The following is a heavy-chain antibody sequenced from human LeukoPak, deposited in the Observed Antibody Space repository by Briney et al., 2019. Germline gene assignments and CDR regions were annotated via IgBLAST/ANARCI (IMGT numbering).Heavy chain of an antibody. CDR1: GFTSSGYA. CDR3: AKGSYCSSTSCYSWHYYYYMDV. D-gene: IGHD2-2*02. V-gene: IGHV3-23*01. Sequence: PGGSLRHSCAASGFTSSGYAMSWVRAAPGKGLEWVSAISGSGGSTYYADSVKGRFTISRDNSKNTLYLQMNSLRAEDTAVYYCAKGSYCSSTSCYSWHYYYYMDVWGKGTTVTVSS. J-gene: IGHJ6*03. CDR2: ISGSGGST.